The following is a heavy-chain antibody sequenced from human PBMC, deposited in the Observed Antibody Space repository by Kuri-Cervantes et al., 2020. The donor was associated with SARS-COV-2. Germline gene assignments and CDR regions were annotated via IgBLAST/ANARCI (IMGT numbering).Heavy chain of an antibody. CDR1: GFTFSSYG. Sequence: GGSLRLSCAASGFTFSSYGIHWVRQAPGKGLEWVAVISYDGSDKYYADSVKGRFTISRDNSKNTLYLQMNSLRAEDTAVYYCARGMGAGATSWSFDYWGQGTLVTVSS. CDR3: ARGMGAGATSWSFDY. D-gene: IGHD1-26*01. J-gene: IGHJ4*02. CDR2: ISYDGSDK. V-gene: IGHV3-30*03.